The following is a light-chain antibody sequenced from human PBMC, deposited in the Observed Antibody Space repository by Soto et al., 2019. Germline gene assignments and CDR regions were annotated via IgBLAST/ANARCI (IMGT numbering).Light chain of an antibody. J-gene: IGKJ4*01. CDR2: AAS. CDR1: QSISSY. Sequence: ETQITHSPSSLSQSVLDRVNLTFLASQSISSYLNWYQQKPGKAPKLLIYAASSLQSGVPSRFSGSGSGTDFTLTISSLQPEDFATYYCQKSYSTPLNCGGGTTVAIK. V-gene: IGKV1-39*01. CDR3: QKSYSTPLN.